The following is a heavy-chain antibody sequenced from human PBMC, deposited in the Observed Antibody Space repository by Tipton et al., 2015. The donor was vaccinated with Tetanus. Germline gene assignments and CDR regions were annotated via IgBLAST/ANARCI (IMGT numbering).Heavy chain of an antibody. CDR2: VSYSGRT. V-gene: IGHV4-61*08. CDR1: GDSVRSGDYS. J-gene: IGHJ4*02. Sequence: TLSLTCTVSGDSVRSGDYSWNWIRQPPGKGLEWLAYVSYSGRTHSNYSLKSRITISQDTSKNQFSLRLTSVTAADTAVYYCARANSECPKEGPFDSWGQGHLVIVSS. D-gene: IGHD2/OR15-2a*01. CDR3: ARANSECPKEGPFDS.